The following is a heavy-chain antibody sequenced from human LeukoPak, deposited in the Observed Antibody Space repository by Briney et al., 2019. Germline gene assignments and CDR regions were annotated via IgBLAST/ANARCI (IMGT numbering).Heavy chain of an antibody. V-gene: IGHV3-33*01. CDR1: GFTFTSYG. Sequence: GRSLRLSCAASGFTFTSYGMHWVRQAPCKGLEWVAIIWYDGSQKYSADSVRGRFTISRDTAKNMLYLQMNSLRVEDTAVYYCARGGYDLWSGYRIDYWGQGTQVTISS. D-gene: IGHD3-3*01. J-gene: IGHJ4*02. CDR3: ARGGYDLWSGYRIDY. CDR2: IWYDGSQK.